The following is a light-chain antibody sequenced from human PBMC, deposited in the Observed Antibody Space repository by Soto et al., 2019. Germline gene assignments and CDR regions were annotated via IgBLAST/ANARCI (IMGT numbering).Light chain of an antibody. CDR3: QQYDNL. CDR1: QDISNY. Sequence: DIQMTQSPSSLSASVGDRVTITCQASQDISNYLNWYQQKPGKAPKLLIYDASNLETGVPSRFSGSGSGTDFTFTISSLQPEDIATYYCQQYDNLFGPGPKVDIK. CDR2: DAS. V-gene: IGKV1-33*01. J-gene: IGKJ3*01.